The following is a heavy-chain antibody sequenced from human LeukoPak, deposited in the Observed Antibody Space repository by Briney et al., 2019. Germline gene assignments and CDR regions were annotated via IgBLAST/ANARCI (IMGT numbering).Heavy chain of an antibody. V-gene: IGHV4-59*01. CDR2: IYYSGST. D-gene: IGHD1-14*01. J-gene: IGHJ3*02. CDR1: GGSISSYY. CDR3: ARIPAIQDALDI. Sequence: PSETLSLTCTVSGGSISSYYWSWIRQPPGKGLEWIGYIYYSGSTNYNPSLKSRVTISVDTSKNQFSLRLSSVTAADTAVYYCARIPAIQDALDIWGQGTMVTVSS.